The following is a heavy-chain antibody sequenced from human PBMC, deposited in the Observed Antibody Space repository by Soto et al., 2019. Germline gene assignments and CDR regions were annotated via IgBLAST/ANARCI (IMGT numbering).Heavy chain of an antibody. D-gene: IGHD3-16*01. CDR3: ARAWASRGATYLFDY. CDR1: GGSISSYY. Sequence: QVQLQESGPGLVKPSETLSLTCTVSGGSISSYYWSWIRQPPGKGLEWIGYIYYSGSTNYNPSLKSRVTISVDTSKNQFSLKLSSVTAADTAVYYCARAWASRGATYLFDYWGQGTLVTVSS. CDR2: IYYSGST. J-gene: IGHJ4*02. V-gene: IGHV4-59*01.